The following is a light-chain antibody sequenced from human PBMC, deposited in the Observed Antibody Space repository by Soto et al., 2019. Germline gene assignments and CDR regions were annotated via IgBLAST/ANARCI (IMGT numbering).Light chain of an antibody. CDR1: QSVSSN. Sequence: LVMTQYPAPLSVSPGERATLSCRASQSVSSNLAWYQQRPGQAPRLLIYGASTSATGIPARCSGSGSGTEFTLTISSLQSEDFAVYYCHQYNNGPPITFGQGTRLEI. V-gene: IGKV3-15*01. CDR3: HQYNNGPPIT. J-gene: IGKJ5*01. CDR2: GAS.